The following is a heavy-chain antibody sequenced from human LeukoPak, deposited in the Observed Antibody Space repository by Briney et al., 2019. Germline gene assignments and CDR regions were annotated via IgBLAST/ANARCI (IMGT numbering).Heavy chain of an antibody. CDR2: ISSSSSYI. J-gene: IGHJ6*03. Sequence: GGSLRLSCAASGFTFSSYSMNWVRQAPGKGLEWVSSISSSSSYIYYADSVKGRFTISRDNAKNSLYLQMNSLRAEDTAVYYCASGPENWNYVAPLLGYMDVWGKGTTVTVSS. CDR1: GFTFSSYS. D-gene: IGHD1-7*01. CDR3: ASGPENWNYVAPLLGYMDV. V-gene: IGHV3-21*01.